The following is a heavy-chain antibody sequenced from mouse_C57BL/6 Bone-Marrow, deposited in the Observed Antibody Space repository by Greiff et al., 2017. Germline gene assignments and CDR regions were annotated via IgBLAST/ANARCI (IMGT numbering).Heavy chain of an antibody. J-gene: IGHJ1*03. CDR1: GFNIKDDY. D-gene: IGHD1-1*01. CDR3: APYYYGSSNGYFDV. Sequence: EVKLMESGAELVRPGASVKLSCTASGFNIKDDYMHWVKQRPEQGLEWIGWLDPENGATEYASKFQGKATIPADTSSNTAYLQLSSLTSEDTAVYYCAPYYYGSSNGYFDVWGTGTTVTVSS. V-gene: IGHV14-4*01. CDR2: LDPENGAT.